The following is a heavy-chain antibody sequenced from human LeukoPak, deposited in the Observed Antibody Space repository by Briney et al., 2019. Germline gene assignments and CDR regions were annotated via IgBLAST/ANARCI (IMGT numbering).Heavy chain of an antibody. CDR2: IYYSGST. V-gene: IGHV4-30-4*07. Sequence: SETLSLTCTVSGGSISSGGYSWSWIRQPPGKGLEWIGYIYYSGSTYYNPSLKSRVTISVDTSKNQFSLKLSSVTAADTAVYYCARVNGDPFYFDYWGQGTLVTVSS. J-gene: IGHJ4*02. D-gene: IGHD4-17*01. CDR3: ARVNGDPFYFDY. CDR1: GGSISSGGYS.